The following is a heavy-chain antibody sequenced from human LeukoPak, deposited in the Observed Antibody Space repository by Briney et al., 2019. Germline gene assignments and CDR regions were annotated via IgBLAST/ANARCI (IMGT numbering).Heavy chain of an antibody. V-gene: IGHV3-30*03. CDR1: GFTFSSYG. CDR2: ISYDGSNK. D-gene: IGHD3-16*02. Sequence: GRSLRLSCAASGFTFSSYGMHWVRQAPGKGLGWVAVISYDGSNKYYADSVKGRFTISRDNSKNTLYLQMNSLRAEDTAVHYCARGFRRVWGSYRYPYYFDYWGQGTLVTVSS. CDR3: ARGFRRVWGSYRYPYYFDY. J-gene: IGHJ4*02.